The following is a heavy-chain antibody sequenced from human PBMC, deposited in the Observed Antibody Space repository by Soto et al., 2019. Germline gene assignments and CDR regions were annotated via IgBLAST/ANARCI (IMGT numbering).Heavy chain of an antibody. CDR1: GGSISSSTYY. CDR3: ARHVYCSGGSCYSAPSHFDF. Sequence: SETLSLTCTVSGGSISSSTYYWGWIRQPPGKGLERIGSAFYSGNTCYNPSLKSRVTISVDTSKSQFSLKLSSVTAADTAVYYCARHVYCSGGSCYSAPSHFDFWGQGTLVTVSS. J-gene: IGHJ4*02. D-gene: IGHD2-15*01. V-gene: IGHV4-39*01. CDR2: AFYSGNT.